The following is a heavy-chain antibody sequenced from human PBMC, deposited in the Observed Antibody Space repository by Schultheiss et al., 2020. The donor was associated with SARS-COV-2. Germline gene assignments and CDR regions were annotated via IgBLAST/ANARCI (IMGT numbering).Heavy chain of an antibody. D-gene: IGHD5-18*01. V-gene: IGHV3-23*01. Sequence: GGSLRLSCAASGFTFSSYAMSWVRQAPGKGLEWVSAISGSGGSTYYADSVKGRFTISRDNSKNTLYLQMNSLRAEDTAVYYCAKDSRPEQLWLLFDYWGQGTLVTVSS. CDR2: ISGSGGST. CDR1: GFTFSSYA. CDR3: AKDSRPEQLWLLFDY. J-gene: IGHJ4*02.